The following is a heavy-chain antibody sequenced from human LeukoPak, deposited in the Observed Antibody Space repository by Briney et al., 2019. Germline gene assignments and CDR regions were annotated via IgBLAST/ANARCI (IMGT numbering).Heavy chain of an antibody. CDR3: ATAPLSTTYSFTWEHDY. J-gene: IGHJ4*02. D-gene: IGHD1/OR15-1a*01. CDR2: ISHDGSNE. V-gene: IGHV3-30-3*01. CDR1: GFTFSGYA. Sequence: GGSLRLSCAASGFTFSGYAMHWVRQAPSKGLEWVAVISHDGSNEYYADSEKGRFTISRDYSKNTLFLQMNSLRAEDTAVYYCATAPLSTTYSFTWEHDYWGQGTLVTVSS.